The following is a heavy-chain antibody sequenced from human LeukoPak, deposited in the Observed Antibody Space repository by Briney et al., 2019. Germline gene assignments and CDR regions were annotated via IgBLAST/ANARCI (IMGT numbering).Heavy chain of an antibody. Sequence: ASVKVSCKASGGTFSSYAISWVRQAPGQGVEWMGGIIPIFGTANYAQKFQGRVTITADKSTSTAYMELSSLRSEDTAVYYCARGMGAYYFDYWGQGTLVTVSS. CDR3: ARGMGAYYFDY. V-gene: IGHV1-69*06. CDR1: GGTFSSYA. J-gene: IGHJ4*02. D-gene: IGHD3-16*01. CDR2: IIPIFGTA.